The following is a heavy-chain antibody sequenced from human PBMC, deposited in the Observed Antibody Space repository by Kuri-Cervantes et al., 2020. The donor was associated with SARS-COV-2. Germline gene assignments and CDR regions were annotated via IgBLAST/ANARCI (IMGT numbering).Heavy chain of an antibody. D-gene: IGHD3-22*01. J-gene: IGHJ3*02. V-gene: IGHV4-59*01. Sequence: SETLSLTCTVSGGSISSYYWSWIRQPPGKGLEWIGYIYYSGSTNYNPSLKSRVTISVDTSKNQFSLKLSSVTAADTAVYYCARDPAYYDSSGYYYGAFGIWGQGTMVTVSS. CDR2: IYYSGST. CDR3: ARDPAYYDSSGYYYGAFGI. CDR1: GGSISSYY.